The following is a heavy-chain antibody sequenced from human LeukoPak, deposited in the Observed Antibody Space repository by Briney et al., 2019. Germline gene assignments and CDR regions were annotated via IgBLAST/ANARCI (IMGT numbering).Heavy chain of an antibody. Sequence: PGGSLRLSCAASGFTFSSYSMNWVRQAPGKGLEWVSSISSSSSYIYYADSVKGRFTISRDNAKNSLYLQMNSLRAEDTAVYYCARARLLYLVKWFDPWGQGTLVTVSS. D-gene: IGHD2-2*02. CDR1: GFTFSSYS. J-gene: IGHJ5*02. V-gene: IGHV3-21*01. CDR2: ISSSSSYI. CDR3: ARARLLYLVKWFDP.